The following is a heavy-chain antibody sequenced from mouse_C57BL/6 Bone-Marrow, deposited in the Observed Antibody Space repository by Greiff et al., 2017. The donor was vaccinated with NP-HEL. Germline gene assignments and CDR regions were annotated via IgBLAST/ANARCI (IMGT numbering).Heavy chain of an antibody. CDR1: GYTFTSYT. D-gene: IGHD2-5*01. V-gene: IGHV1-4*01. CDR3: ARQYSNYVRRVYFDY. CDR2: INPSSGYT. J-gene: IGHJ2*01. Sequence: QVQLQQSGAELARPGASVKMSCKASGYTFTSYTMHWVKQRPGQGLEWIGYINPSSGYTKYNQKFKDKATLTADKSSSTAYMQLSSLTSEDSAIYYCARQYSNYVRRVYFDYWGQGTTLTVSS.